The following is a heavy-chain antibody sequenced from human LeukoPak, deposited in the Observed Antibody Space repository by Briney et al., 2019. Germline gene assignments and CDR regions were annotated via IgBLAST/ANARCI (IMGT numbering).Heavy chain of an antibody. Sequence: GGSLRLSCAASGFTFSSYAMSWVRQAPGKGLEWVSTIRGSGGGTYYADSVKGRFTISRDNSKNTLYLQMNSLRDEDTALYYCAKGSENGDYVRYYFDYWGQGTLVTVSS. CDR1: GFTFSSYA. V-gene: IGHV3-23*01. CDR2: IRGSGGGT. CDR3: AKGSENGDYVRYYFDY. J-gene: IGHJ4*02. D-gene: IGHD4-17*01.